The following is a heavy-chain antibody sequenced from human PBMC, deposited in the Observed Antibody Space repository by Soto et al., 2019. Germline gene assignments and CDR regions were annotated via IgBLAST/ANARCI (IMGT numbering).Heavy chain of an antibody. V-gene: IGHV4-30-4*01. J-gene: IGHJ4*02. CDR2: IYYSGST. CDR1: GGSISSGDYS. D-gene: IGHD4-17*01. CDR3: ATGPDYGDKTGAAFDY. Sequence: TLSLTCTVSGGSISSGDYSWSWIRQPPGKGLEWIGYIYYSGSTYYNPSLKSRVTISVDTSKNQFSLKLSSVTAADTAVYYCATGPDYGDKTGAAFDYWGQGTLVTVSS.